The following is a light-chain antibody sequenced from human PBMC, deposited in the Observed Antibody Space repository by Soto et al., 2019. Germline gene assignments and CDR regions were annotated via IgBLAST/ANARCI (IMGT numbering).Light chain of an antibody. J-gene: IGLJ1*01. Sequence: QSALTQPASVSGSPGQSITISCTGTSGDIGSYNRVSWYQQHPGKAPKLIIYEVTDRPSGVSNRFSGSKSDNTASLIISGLQAEDEAEYYCSSYTNINTRACVFGTGTKSPS. CDR1: SGDIGSYNR. CDR3: SSYTNINTRACV. CDR2: EVT. V-gene: IGLV2-14*01.